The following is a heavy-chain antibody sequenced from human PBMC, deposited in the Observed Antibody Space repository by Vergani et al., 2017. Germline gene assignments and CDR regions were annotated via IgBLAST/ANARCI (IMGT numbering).Heavy chain of an antibody. CDR1: GYTFISYG. CDR3: ARVVSFGVVRVGWFDP. Sequence: VQLVQSGAEVKKPGASVKVSCKASGYTFISYGITWVRQAPGQGLEWMGWISTYNGNTNYAQKFQGGVTMTTDTSTSTAYMELGSLRSDDTAVYYCARVVSFGVVRVGWFDPWGQGTLVTVSS. CDR2: ISTYNGNT. V-gene: IGHV1-18*01. D-gene: IGHD3-3*01. J-gene: IGHJ5*02.